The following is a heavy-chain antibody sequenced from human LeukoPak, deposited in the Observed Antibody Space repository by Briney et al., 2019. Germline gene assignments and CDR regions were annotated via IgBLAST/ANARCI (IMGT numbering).Heavy chain of an antibody. Sequence: PSETLSLTCTVSGGSISSGSYYWSWIRQPAGKGLEWIGRIYTSGSTNYNPSLKSRVTISVDTSKNQFSLKLSSVTAADTAVYYCAREVGATSVDYWGQGTLVTVSS. CDR3: AREVGATSVDY. CDR2: IYTSGST. J-gene: IGHJ4*02. CDR1: GGSISSGSYY. D-gene: IGHD1-26*01. V-gene: IGHV4-61*02.